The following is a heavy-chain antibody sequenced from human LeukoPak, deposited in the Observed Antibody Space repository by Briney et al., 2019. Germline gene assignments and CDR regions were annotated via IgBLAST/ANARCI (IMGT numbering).Heavy chain of an antibody. D-gene: IGHD4-17*01. J-gene: IGHJ4*02. Sequence: GGSLRLSCAASGFTFDDYAMHWVRRAPGKGLEWVSGISWNSNNIDYADSVKGRFTISRDNAKNSLYLQMNSLRADDTALYYCAKVAGDRNYFDYWGQGTLVTVSS. V-gene: IGHV3-9*01. CDR2: ISWNSNNI. CDR3: AKVAGDRNYFDY. CDR1: GFTFDDYA.